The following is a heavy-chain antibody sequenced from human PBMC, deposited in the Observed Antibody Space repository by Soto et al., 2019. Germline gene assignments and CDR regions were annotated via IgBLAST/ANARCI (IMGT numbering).Heavy chain of an antibody. CDR1: GGSISSGGYS. CDR3: ARAGGLGAVAADY. CDR2: IYHSGST. Sequence: QLQLQESGSGLVKPSQTLSLTCAVSGGSISSGGYSWSWIRQPPGKGLEWIGYIYHSGSTYYNPSLKNRVTISVDRSKNKFSVKLGSVTAADTAVYYCARAGGLGAVAADYWGQGTLVTVSS. J-gene: IGHJ4*02. D-gene: IGHD6-19*01. V-gene: IGHV4-30-2*01.